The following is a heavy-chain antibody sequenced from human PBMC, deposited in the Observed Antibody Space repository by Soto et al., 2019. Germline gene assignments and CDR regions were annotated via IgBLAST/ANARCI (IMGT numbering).Heavy chain of an antibody. V-gene: IGHV4-34*01. D-gene: IGHD2-15*01. CDR1: GGSFSGYY. CDR3: ARDDGYCSGGSCRGPNWFDP. CDR2: INHSGST. J-gene: IGHJ5*02. Sequence: SETLSLTCAVYGGSFSGYYWSWIRQPPGKGLEWIGEINHSGSTNYNPSLKSRVTISVDTSKNQFSLKLSSVTAADTAVYYCARDDGYCSGGSCRGPNWFDPWGQGTLVTVSS.